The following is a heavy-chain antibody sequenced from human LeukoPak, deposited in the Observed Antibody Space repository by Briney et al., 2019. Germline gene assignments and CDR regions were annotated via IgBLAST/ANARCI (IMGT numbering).Heavy chain of an antibody. CDR1: GFTFSSHW. J-gene: IGHJ4*02. D-gene: IGHD4-17*01. CDR2: IKSDGTYR. V-gene: IGHV3-74*01. CDR3: VRDDGSYGVDY. Sequence: GGSLRLSCAASGFTFSSHWMHWVRQAPGKGLVCVARIKSDGTYRDYGDSVRGRFTISRDNAKDTLYLQMNSLRAEDTAVYYCVRDDGSYGVDYWGQGTPVTVSS.